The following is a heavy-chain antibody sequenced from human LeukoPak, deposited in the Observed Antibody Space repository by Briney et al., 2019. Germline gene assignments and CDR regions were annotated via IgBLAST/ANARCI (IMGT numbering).Heavy chain of an antibody. CDR3: ARDPDGTVTTHYFDY. CDR1: GGSFSGYY. CDR2: INHSGST. J-gene: IGHJ4*02. V-gene: IGHV4-34*01. D-gene: IGHD4-17*01. Sequence: PSETLSLTCAVYGGSFSGYYWSWIRQPPGKGLEWIGEINHSGSTNYNPSLKSRVTISVDTSKNQFSLKLSSVTAADTAVYYCARDPDGTVTTHYFDYWGQGTLVTVSS.